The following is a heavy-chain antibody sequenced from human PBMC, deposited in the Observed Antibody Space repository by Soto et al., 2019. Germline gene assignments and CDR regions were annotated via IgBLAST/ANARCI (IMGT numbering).Heavy chain of an antibody. CDR2: INPNSGGT. Sequence: ASVKVSCNASGYTFTGYYMHRVRQAPGQGLEWMGWINPNSGGTNYAQKFQGWVTMTRDTSISTAYMELSRLRSDDTAVYYCARGGNSQGGRDYYYGMDVWGQGTTVTVSS. D-gene: IGHD3-10*01. CDR3: ARGGNSQGGRDYYYGMDV. V-gene: IGHV1-2*04. J-gene: IGHJ6*02. CDR1: GYTFTGYY.